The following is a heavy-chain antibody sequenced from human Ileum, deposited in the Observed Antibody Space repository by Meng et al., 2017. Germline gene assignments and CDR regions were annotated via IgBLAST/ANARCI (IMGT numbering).Heavy chain of an antibody. CDR1: GFTFNNYW. J-gene: IGHJ5*01. V-gene: IGHV3-74*01. CDR2: IKGDGSTI. Sequence: GESLKISCAASGFTFNNYWMHWVRRAPGKGLVWVAHIKGDGSTITYAASVEGRFTISRDNAKNTLYLQMNSLRVEDTAVYYCGRHYCSGGSCSRGAIDSWGQGTLVTVSS. D-gene: IGHD2-15*01. CDR3: GRHYCSGGSCSRGAIDS.